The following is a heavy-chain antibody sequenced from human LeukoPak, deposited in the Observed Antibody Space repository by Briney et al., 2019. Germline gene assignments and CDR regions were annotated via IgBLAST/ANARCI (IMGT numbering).Heavy chain of an antibody. D-gene: IGHD6-19*01. CDR2: ISGSGGST. V-gene: IGHV3-23*01. CDR1: GFTFSSYA. J-gene: IGHJ4*02. CDR3: AKSSSGWTSFDY. Sequence: GGSLRLSCAASGFTFSSYAMSWVRQAPGKGLEWVSGISGSGGSTYYADSAKGRFTISRDNSKNTVYLQMNSLRAEDTAVYYCAKSSSGWTSFDYWGQGTLVTVSS.